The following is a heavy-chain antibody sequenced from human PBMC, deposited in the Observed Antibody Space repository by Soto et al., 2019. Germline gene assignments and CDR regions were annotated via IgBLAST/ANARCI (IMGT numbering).Heavy chain of an antibody. CDR1: GYTFTSYG. J-gene: IGHJ5*02. D-gene: IGHD3-3*01. CDR3: ARIDYDFWSGYYWVDP. V-gene: IGHV1-18*04. Sequence: ASVKVSCKASGYTFTSYGISWGRQAPGQGLEWMGWISAYNGNTNYAQKLQGRVTMTTDTSTSTAYMELRSLRSDDTAVYYCARIDYDFWSGYYWVDPWGQGTLVTVSS. CDR2: ISAYNGNT.